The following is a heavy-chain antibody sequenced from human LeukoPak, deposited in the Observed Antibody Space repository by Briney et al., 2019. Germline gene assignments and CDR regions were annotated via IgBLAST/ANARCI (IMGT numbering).Heavy chain of an antibody. D-gene: IGHD4-23*01. V-gene: IGHV4-4*07. CDR2: IYQSGTT. J-gene: IGHJ4*02. Sequence: SETLSLTCTVSLGSVKNYYWSWIRQPAGKGMEWIGRIYQSGTTYYSPSLKGRVTISIETSKNQFSLHLSPVTAADTGTYYCARVFGGNSLDHWGQGTLVIVSS. CDR3: ARVFGGNSLDH. CDR1: LGSVKNYY.